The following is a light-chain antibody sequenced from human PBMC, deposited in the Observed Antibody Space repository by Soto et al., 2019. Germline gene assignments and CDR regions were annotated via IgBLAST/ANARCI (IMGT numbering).Light chain of an antibody. CDR3: SSHAGSKRV. CDR2: EAN. Sequence: QSALTQPPSASGSPGQSVTISCTGTSSDVGGYNYVSWYQQHPGKAPKLMIYEANKRPSGVPDRFSGSKSGNTASLTVSGLQAEDEGDYYCSSHAGSKRVFGTGTKLTVL. J-gene: IGLJ1*01. V-gene: IGLV2-8*01. CDR1: SSDVGGYNY.